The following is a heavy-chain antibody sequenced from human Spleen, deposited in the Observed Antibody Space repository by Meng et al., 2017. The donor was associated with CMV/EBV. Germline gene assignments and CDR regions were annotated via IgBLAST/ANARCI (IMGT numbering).Heavy chain of an antibody. CDR1: GFTVSSNY. CDR3: AKWEVPAAIGGNWFDP. D-gene: IGHD2-2*02. V-gene: IGHV3-23*01. J-gene: IGHJ5*02. CDR2: ISGSSGST. Sequence: ETLSLTCAASGFTVSSNYMSWVRQAPGKGLEWVSVISGSSGSTYYADSVKGRFTISRDNSKNTLYLQMNSLRAEDTAVYYCAKWEVPAAIGGNWFDPWGQGTLVTVSS.